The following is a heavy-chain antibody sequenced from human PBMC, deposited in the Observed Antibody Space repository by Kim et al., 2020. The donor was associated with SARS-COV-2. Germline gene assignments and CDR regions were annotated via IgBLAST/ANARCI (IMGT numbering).Heavy chain of an antibody. V-gene: IGHV4-39*01. CDR3: ARHQGIRYYDILTGYRGGMDV. D-gene: IGHD3-9*01. J-gene: IGHJ6*02. Sequence: SETLSLTCTVSGGSISSSSYYWGWIRQPPGKGLEWIGSIYYSGSTYYNPSLKSRVTISVDTSKNQFSLKLSSVTAADTAVYYCARHQGIRYYDILTGYRGGMDVWGQGTTVTVSS. CDR2: IYYSGST. CDR1: GGSISSSSYY.